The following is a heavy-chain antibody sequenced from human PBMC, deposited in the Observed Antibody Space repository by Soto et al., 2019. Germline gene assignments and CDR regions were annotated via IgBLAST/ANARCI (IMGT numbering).Heavy chain of an antibody. V-gene: IGHV3-30-3*01. CDR1: GFTFSSYA. CDR3: ARETEHSFDP. CDR2: ISYDGSNK. Sequence: QVQLVESGGGVVQPGRSLRLSCAASGFTFSSYAMHWVRQAPGKGLEWVAVISYDGSNKYYADSVKGRFTISRDNSKNTLYLQMNSLRAEDTAVYYCARETEHSFDPWGQGTLFTVSS. J-gene: IGHJ5*02.